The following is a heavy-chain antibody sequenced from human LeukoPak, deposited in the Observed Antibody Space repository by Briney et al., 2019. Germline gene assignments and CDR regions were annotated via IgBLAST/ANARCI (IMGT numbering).Heavy chain of an antibody. Sequence: GESLRISCKGSGYSFTSYWISWVRQMPGKGLEWMGRIDPSDSYINYSPSFQGHVTISADKSISTAYLQWSSLKASDTAMYYCATTTTTSYYYGSGSYLPTDYWGQGTLVTVSS. CDR3: ATTTTTSYYYGSGSYLPTDY. V-gene: IGHV5-10-1*01. D-gene: IGHD3-10*01. CDR2: IDPSDSYI. J-gene: IGHJ4*02. CDR1: GYSFTSYW.